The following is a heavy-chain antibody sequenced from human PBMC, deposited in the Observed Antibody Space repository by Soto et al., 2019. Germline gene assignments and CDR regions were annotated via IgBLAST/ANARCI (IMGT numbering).Heavy chain of an antibody. CDR2: IYYSGST. Sequence: ASETLSLTCTVSGGSISSYYWSWIRQPPGKGLEWIGYIYYSGSTNYNPSLKSRVTISVDTSKNQFSLKLSSVTAADTAVYYCARVMNSPYYYDSSGYQNWFDPWGQGTLVTVSS. CDR3: ARVMNSPYYYDSSGYQNWFDP. D-gene: IGHD3-22*01. CDR1: GGSISSYY. V-gene: IGHV4-59*01. J-gene: IGHJ5*02.